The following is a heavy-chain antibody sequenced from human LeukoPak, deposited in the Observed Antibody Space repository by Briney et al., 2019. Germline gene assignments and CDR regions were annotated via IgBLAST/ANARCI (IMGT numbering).Heavy chain of an antibody. CDR3: ARDWSRRLAYFDY. CDR1: GFTFSSYS. CDR2: ISSSSSYI. D-gene: IGHD3-3*01. Sequence: GGSLRLSCVASGFTFSSYSMNWVRQAPGKGLEWVSSISSSSSYIYYADSVKGRFTISRDNAKNSLYLQMNRLRVEDTAVYHCARDWSRRLAYFDYWGQGTLVTVSS. V-gene: IGHV3-21*01. J-gene: IGHJ4*02.